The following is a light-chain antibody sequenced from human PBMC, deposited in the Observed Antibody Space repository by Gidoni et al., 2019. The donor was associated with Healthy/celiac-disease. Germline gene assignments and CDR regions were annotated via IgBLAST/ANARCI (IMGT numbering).Light chain of an antibody. V-gene: IGLV1-40*01. CDR2: GHS. CDR1: SSNIGAGYD. J-gene: IGLJ2*01. Sequence: QSVLTQPPSVSGAPGQRVTISCTWSSSNIGAGYDVHWYQQLPGTAPKLLIYGHSNRPSGVPDRFSGSKSGTSASLAITGLQAEDEADYYCQSYDSSLSGSVFGGGTKLTVL. CDR3: QSYDSSLSGSV.